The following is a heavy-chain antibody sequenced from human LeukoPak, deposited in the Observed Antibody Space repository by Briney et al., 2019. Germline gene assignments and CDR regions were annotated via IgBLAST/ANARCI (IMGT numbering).Heavy chain of an antibody. CDR2: IWYDGSNK. V-gene: IGHV3-33*08. CDR3: ARGSSGWLYYYYGMDV. J-gene: IGHJ6*02. Sequence: GGSLRLSCAASGFTFSSYSMHWVRQAPGKGLEWVAVIWYDGSNKYYADSVKGRFTISRDNSKNTLYLQMNSLRAEDTAVYYCARGSSGWLYYYYGMDVWGQGTTVTVSS. CDR1: GFTFSSYS. D-gene: IGHD6-19*01.